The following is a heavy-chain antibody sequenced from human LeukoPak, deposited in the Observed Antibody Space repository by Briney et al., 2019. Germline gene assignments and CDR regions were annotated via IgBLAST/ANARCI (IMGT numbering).Heavy chain of an antibody. Sequence: EASVKVSCKASGYTFTSYYMHWVRQAPGQGLEWMGIINPSGGSTSYAQKFQGRVTMTRDMSTSTVYMELSSLRSEDTAVYYCARGGSIVVVPDWFDPWGQGTLVTVSS. D-gene: IGHD2-2*01. CDR1: GYTFTSYY. CDR3: ARGGSIVVVPDWFDP. CDR2: INPSGGST. V-gene: IGHV1-46*01. J-gene: IGHJ5*02.